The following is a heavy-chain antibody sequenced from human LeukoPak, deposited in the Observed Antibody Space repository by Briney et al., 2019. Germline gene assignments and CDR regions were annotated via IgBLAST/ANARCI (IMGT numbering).Heavy chain of an antibody. V-gene: IGHV1-18*01. Sequence: VASVKVSCTASGYTFTNYGFSWVRQAPGQGLEWMGWISTFNGDTNYAPNLQDRVTMTTDTSTSTAYMELRSLRSDDTAVYFCARRMNSGSYYPSYYFDYWGQGTLVTVSS. J-gene: IGHJ4*02. D-gene: IGHD3-10*01. CDR2: ISTFNGDT. CDR1: GYTFTNYG. CDR3: ARRMNSGSYYPSYYFDY.